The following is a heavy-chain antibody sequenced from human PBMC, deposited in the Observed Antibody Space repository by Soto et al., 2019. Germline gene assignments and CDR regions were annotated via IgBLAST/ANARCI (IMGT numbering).Heavy chain of an antibody. J-gene: IGHJ4*02. D-gene: IGHD3-10*01. CDR1: GYTFTSYG. Sequence: QVQLVQSGAEVKKPGASVKVSCKASGYTFTSYGISWVRQAPGQGLEWMGWISAYNGNTNYAQKLQGRVTMTTDTATGKAYMELRSLRSDDTAVYYCARGTKAYGSGSYWFDYWGQGTLVTVSS. V-gene: IGHV1-18*01. CDR2: ISAYNGNT. CDR3: ARGTKAYGSGSYWFDY.